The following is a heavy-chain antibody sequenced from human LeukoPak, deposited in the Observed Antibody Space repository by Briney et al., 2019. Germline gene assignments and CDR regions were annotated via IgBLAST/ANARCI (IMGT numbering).Heavy chain of an antibody. Sequence: SETLSLTCTVSGDSISSYYWNWIRQPPGKGLEWIGYLHYSGRTNYNPSLKSRVTISLDTSKSQLSLKLTSVTAADTAVYYCASGGRYVDTASGRFNPWGQGTLVSVSS. CDR3: ASGGRYVDTASGRFNP. CDR2: LHYSGRT. V-gene: IGHV4-59*01. J-gene: IGHJ5*02. CDR1: GDSISSYY. D-gene: IGHD5-18*01.